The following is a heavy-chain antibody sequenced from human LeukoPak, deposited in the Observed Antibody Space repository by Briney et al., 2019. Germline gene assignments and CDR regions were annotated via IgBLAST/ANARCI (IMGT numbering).Heavy chain of an antibody. V-gene: IGHV4-28*03. CDR2: IYHSGST. CDR1: GYSISSSNW. Sequence: SETLSLTCAVSGYSISSSNWWGWIRQPPGKGLEWIGYIYHSGSTYYNPSLKSRVTISVDRSKNQFSLKLSSVTAADTAVYYCARAPSYGSGSYYNDGFDYWGQGTLVTVSS. D-gene: IGHD3-10*01. J-gene: IGHJ4*02. CDR3: ARAPSYGSGSYYNDGFDY.